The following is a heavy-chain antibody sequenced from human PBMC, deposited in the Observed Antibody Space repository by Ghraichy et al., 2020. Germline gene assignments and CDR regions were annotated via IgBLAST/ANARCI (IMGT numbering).Heavy chain of an antibody. CDR3: AKGQYYGSGSYYDKYYFDY. J-gene: IGHJ4*02. D-gene: IGHD3-10*01. V-gene: IGHV3-23*01. CDR1: GFTFSNYA. Sequence: GGSLRLSCAASGFTFSNYAMSWVRQAPGKGLEWVSGISGSGDSTYYADSVKGRFTISRDNSKNTLYLQMNSLRAEDTAVYYCAKGQYYGSGSYYDKYYFDYWGQGTLVTVSS. CDR2: ISGSGDST.